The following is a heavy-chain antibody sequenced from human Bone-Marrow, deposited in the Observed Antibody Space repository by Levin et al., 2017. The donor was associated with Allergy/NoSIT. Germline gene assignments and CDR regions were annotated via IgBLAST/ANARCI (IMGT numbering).Heavy chain of an antibody. V-gene: IGHV7-4-1*01. CDR3: ARALGSSWYMGSAFDI. CDR2: INTNTGNP. Sequence: GESLKISCKASGYTFTSYAMNWVRQAPGQGLEWMGWINTNTGNPTYAQGFTGRFVFSLDTSVSTAYLQICSLKAEDTAVYYCARALGSSWYMGSAFDIWGQGTMVTVSS. J-gene: IGHJ3*02. CDR1: GYTFTSYA. D-gene: IGHD6-13*01.